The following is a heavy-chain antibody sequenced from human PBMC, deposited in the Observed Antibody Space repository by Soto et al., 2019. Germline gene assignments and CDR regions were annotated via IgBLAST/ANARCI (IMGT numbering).Heavy chain of an antibody. V-gene: IGHV3-53*01. Sequence: GGSLRLSCAASGFTVSSNYMSWVRQAPGKGLEWVSVIYSGGSTYYADSVKGRFTISRDNSKNTLYLQMNSLRAEDTAVYYCARDRAARPNYYYGMDVWGQGTTVTVFS. J-gene: IGHJ6*02. CDR3: ARDRAARPNYYYGMDV. CDR1: GFTVSSNY. CDR2: IYSGGST. D-gene: IGHD6-6*01.